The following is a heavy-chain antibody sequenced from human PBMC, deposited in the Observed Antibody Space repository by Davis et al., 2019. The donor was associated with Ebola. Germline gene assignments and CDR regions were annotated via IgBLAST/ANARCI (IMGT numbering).Heavy chain of an antibody. CDR2: IYYSGST. CDR3: AIGAAPVDF. J-gene: IGHJ4*02. V-gene: IGHV4-39*01. D-gene: IGHD4-17*01. Sequence: SETLSLTCTVSGVSISSTYYYWGWVRQPPGKGLEWIGSIYYSGSTYYNPSLKSRVTISVDTSKNQFSLNLNSVTAADTAVYYCAIGAAPVDFWGQGALVTVSS. CDR1: GVSISSTYYY.